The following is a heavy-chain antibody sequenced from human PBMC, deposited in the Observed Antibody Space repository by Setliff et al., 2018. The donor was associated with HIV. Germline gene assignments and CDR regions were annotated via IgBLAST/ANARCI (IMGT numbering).Heavy chain of an antibody. Sequence: SETLSLTCAVYGGSLSGYHWSWIRQSPEKGLEWIGEIYQSGHTNYSPPLESRVTISLDTSKNQFSLKLNSVTAADTAVYYCARGPKISVTYSNYARDNWFDPWGQGTLVTVSS. J-gene: IGHJ5*02. CDR2: IYQSGHT. V-gene: IGHV4-34*01. CDR1: GGSLSGYH. CDR3: ARGPKISVTYSNYARDNWFDP. D-gene: IGHD4-4*01.